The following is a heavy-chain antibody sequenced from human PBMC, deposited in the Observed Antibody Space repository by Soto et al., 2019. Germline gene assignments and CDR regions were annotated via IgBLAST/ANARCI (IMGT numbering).Heavy chain of an antibody. V-gene: IGHV2-26*01. Sequence: QVTLKESGPVLVKPTETLTLTCTVSGVSLSNARMGVSWIRQPPGKALEWLAHIFSNDEKSYSTSLKSRLTISKDTFKSQLVLTMTNMDSVDSATYYCARILEHQLDNWFDSWGQPTLLTVSS. CDR1: GVSLSNARMG. CDR3: ARILEHQLDNWFDS. J-gene: IGHJ5*01. CDR2: IFSNDEK. D-gene: IGHD6-13*01.